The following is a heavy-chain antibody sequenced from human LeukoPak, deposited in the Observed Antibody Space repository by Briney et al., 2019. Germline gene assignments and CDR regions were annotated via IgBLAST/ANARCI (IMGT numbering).Heavy chain of an antibody. J-gene: IGHJ4*02. D-gene: IGHD2-21*01. Sequence: SETLSLTCSLSGRSISDYYWTWIRQPPGRGLDWIAYIYSGGRTNYNPSLKSRVTISVDTSENQFSLRMTSVTAADTDVYYCARGQSPGPIYDFWGQGILVTVSS. CDR3: ARGQSPGPIYDF. V-gene: IGHV4-59*01. CDR1: GRSISDYY. CDR2: IYSGGRT.